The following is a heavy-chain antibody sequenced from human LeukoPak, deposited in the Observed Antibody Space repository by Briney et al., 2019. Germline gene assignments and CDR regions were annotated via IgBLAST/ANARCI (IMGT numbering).Heavy chain of an antibody. CDR2: INPNSGGT. CDR1: GYTFTGYY. Sequence: AASVKVSCTASGYTFTGYYMHWVRQAPGQGLEWMGWINPNSGGTNYAQKFQGRVTMTRDTSISTAYMELSRLRSDDTAVYYCARDFPYNSGWYSPVDYWGQGTLVTVSS. D-gene: IGHD6-19*01. V-gene: IGHV1-2*02. CDR3: ARDFPYNSGWYSPVDY. J-gene: IGHJ4*02.